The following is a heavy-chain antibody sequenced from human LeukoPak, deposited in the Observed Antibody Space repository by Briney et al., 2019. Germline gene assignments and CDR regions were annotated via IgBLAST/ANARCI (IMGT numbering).Heavy chain of an antibody. D-gene: IGHD3-22*01. CDR1: GFKFDDYG. CDR2: INWNGAWT. V-gene: IGHV3-20*04. Sequence: GGSLRLSCAASGFKFDDYGMSWVRQAPGKGLEWVCDINWNGAWTGYADSVKGRFTISRDNAKNSLYLRMNSLRAEDTAVYYCARDVAYYDSSGPVFDYWGQGTLVTVSS. J-gene: IGHJ4*02. CDR3: ARDVAYYDSSGPVFDY.